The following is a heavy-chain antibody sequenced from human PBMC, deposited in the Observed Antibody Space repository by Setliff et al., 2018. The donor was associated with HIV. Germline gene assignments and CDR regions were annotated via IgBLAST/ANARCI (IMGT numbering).Heavy chain of an antibody. V-gene: IGHV4-39*01. CDR2: IYYSGST. D-gene: IGHD5-12*01. Sequence: PSETLSLTCTVSGGSISSNSYYWGWIRQPPGKGLEWIGSIYYSGSTYYNPSLKSRVTISVDTSKNQFSLKLSSVTAADTAVYYCARRGGYSGYGFYYYYYYMDVWGKGTTVTVSS. CDR3: ARRGGYSGYGFYYYYYYMDV. CDR1: GGSISSNSYY. J-gene: IGHJ6*03.